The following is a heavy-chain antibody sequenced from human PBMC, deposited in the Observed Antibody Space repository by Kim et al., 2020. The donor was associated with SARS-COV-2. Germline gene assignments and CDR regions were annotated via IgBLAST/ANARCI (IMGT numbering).Heavy chain of an antibody. Sequence: SVKVSCKASGGTFSSYAISWVQQAPGQGLEWMGGIIPIFGTANYAQKFQGRVTITADESTSTAYMELSSLRSEDTAVYYCARVTMVRGVIQHYYGMDVWGQGTTVTVSS. CDR2: IIPIFGTA. CDR1: GGTFSSYA. CDR3: ARVTMVRGVIQHYYGMDV. J-gene: IGHJ6*02. V-gene: IGHV1-69*13. D-gene: IGHD3-10*01.